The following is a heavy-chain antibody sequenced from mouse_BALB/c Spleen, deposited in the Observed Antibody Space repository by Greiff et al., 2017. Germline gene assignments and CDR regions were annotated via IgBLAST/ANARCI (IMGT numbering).Heavy chain of an antibody. J-gene: IGHJ3*01. D-gene: IGHD3-2*01. Sequence: QVQLQQSGPGLVQPSQSLSITCTVSGFSLTSYGVHWVRQSPGKGQEWLGVIWSGGSTDYNAAFISRLSISKDNSKSQVFFKMNSLQADDTAIYYCARGQLGLGAWFAYWGQGTLVTVAA. CDR3: ARGQLGLGAWFAY. V-gene: IGHV2-4-1*01. CDR2: IWSGGST. CDR1: GFSLTSYG.